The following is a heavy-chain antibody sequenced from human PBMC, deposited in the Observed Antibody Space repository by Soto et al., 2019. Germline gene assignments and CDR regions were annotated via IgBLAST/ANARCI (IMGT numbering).Heavy chain of an antibody. CDR3: AREVVVAATHWFDP. CDR1: GGSISSGGYY. V-gene: IGHV4-31*03. J-gene: IGHJ5*02. D-gene: IGHD2-15*01. Sequence: SETLSLTCTVSGGSISSGGYYWSWIRQHPGKGLEWIGYIYYSGSTYYNPSLKSRVTISVDTSKNQFSLKLSSVTAADTAMYYCAREVVVAATHWFDPWGQGTLVTVSS. CDR2: IYYSGST.